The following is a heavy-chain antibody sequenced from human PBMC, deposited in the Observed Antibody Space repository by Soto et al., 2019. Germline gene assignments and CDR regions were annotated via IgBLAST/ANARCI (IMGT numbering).Heavy chain of an antibody. V-gene: IGHV1-3*01. CDR2: MNAGNGNT. D-gene: IGHD5-18*01. CDR3: ASDPGYSYGYN. Sequence: QVQLVQTGGGVKKPGGSVKLSCKASGSTFTSYATPSARQAPGQRLDWIGWMNAGNGNTKSSQKFQGRVTITRDTSAGTAYMELRSMRAEDTAVYYCASDPGYSYGYNWGQGTLVTVSS. CDR1: GSTFTSYA. J-gene: IGHJ4*02.